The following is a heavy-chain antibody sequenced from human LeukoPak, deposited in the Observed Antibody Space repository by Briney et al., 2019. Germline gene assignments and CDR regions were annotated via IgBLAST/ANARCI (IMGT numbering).Heavy chain of an antibody. V-gene: IGHV4-39*07. CDR1: GGSISSRSCY. J-gene: IGHJ4*02. CDR2: IYYSGST. Sequence: SETLSLTCSVSGGSISSRSCYWGWIRQPPGKGLEWIGGIYYSGSTYYNPSLKSRVTISVDTSKNQFSLKLSSVIAADTAVYYCAGNYYGSGSYYSEDRYWGQGTLVTVSS. D-gene: IGHD3-10*01. CDR3: AGNYYGSGSYYSEDRY.